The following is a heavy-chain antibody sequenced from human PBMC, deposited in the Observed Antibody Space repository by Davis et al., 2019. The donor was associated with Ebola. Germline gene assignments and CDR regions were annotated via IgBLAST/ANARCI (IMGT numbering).Heavy chain of an antibody. CDR2: ISSSGSTI. CDR1: GFTFSDYY. D-gene: IGHD6-19*01. J-gene: IGHJ6*04. V-gene: IGHV3-11*01. CDR3: PREEQWLVLHYYYGMDV. Sequence: GESLKISCAASGFTFSDYYMSWIRQAPGKGLEWVSYISSSGSTIYYADSVNGRFTISRDNAKNSLYLQLNSLRAEDTAVYYCPREEQWLVLHYYYGMDVWGKGTTVTVSS.